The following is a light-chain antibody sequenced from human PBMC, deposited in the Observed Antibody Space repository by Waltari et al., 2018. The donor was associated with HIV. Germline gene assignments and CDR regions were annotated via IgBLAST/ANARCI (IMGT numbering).Light chain of an antibody. V-gene: IGKV4-1*01. CDR2: WAS. Sequence: DIVMTPSPDSLPVSSGETASIQRQLSLIPSYSSNNKNYLTWYQQKPGQPPKLLIYWASTRESGVPDRFSGSGSGTDFTLTISSLQAEDVAVYYCQQYYSTPLTFGGGTKVEIK. CDR1: LIPSYSSNNKNY. CDR3: QQYYSTPLT. J-gene: IGKJ4*01.